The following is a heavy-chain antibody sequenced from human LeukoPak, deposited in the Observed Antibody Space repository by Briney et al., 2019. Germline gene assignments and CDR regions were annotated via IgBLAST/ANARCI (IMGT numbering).Heavy chain of an antibody. D-gene: IGHD3-16*01. CDR2: INHSGST. V-gene: IGHV4-34*01. J-gene: IGHJ6*03. CDR1: GGSFSGYY. CDR3: ARILGGYYYMDV. Sequence: PSETLSLTCAVYGGSFSGYYWSWIRQPPGKGLEWIGEINHSGSTNYNPSLKSRVTISVDTSKNQFSLKLSSVTAADTAVYYCARILGGYYYMDVWGKGTTVTISS.